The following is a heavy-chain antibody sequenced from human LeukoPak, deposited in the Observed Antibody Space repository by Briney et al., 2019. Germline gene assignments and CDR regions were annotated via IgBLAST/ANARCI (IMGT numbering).Heavy chain of an antibody. Sequence: SETLSLTCTVSGDSITSNYWSWVRQPAGKGLEWIGRIYSSGSANYNPSLKSRVTMSVDTSKNQLSLMLTSVTAADTAIYYCARWLSGTSQVGFDPWGQGILVTVSS. CDR3: ARWLSGTSQVGFDP. CDR1: GDSITSNY. J-gene: IGHJ5*02. D-gene: IGHD1-26*01. CDR2: IYSSGSA. V-gene: IGHV4-4*07.